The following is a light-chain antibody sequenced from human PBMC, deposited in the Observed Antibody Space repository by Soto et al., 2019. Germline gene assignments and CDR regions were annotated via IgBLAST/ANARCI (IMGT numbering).Light chain of an antibody. CDR1: QSISSW. CDR3: QQYNSYSKM. CDR2: KAS. V-gene: IGKV1-5*03. J-gene: IGKJ1*01. Sequence: DLQMTQSPSTLSASVGDRDTITCRASQSISSWLAWYQQKPGKAPKLLIYKASSLESGVPSRFSGSGSGTEFTLTINSLQPDDFATYYCQQYNSYSKMFGQGTKVDIK.